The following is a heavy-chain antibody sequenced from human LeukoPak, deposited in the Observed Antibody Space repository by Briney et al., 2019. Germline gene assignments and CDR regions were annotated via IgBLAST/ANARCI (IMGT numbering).Heavy chain of an antibody. CDR1: GFTFSDYY. CDR3: ARNVVPAATEYYYYYGMDV. D-gene: IGHD2-2*01. J-gene: IGHJ6*02. V-gene: IGHV3-11*03. CDR2: ISSSSSCT. Sequence: PGGSLRLSCAASGFTFSDYYMSWIRQAPGKGLEWVSYISSSSSCTNYADSVKGRFTISRDNAKNSLYLQMNSLRAEDTAVYYCARNVVPAATEYYYYYGMDVWGQGTTVTVSS.